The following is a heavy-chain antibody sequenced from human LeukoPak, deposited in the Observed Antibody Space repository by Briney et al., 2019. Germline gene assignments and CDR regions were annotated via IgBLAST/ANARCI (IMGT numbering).Heavy chain of an antibody. V-gene: IGHV1-69*04. CDR3: AGRIVDTATLFDY. Sequence: SVKVSCKASGGSNYVISWVRQAPGQGLEWMGRIIPFRGITDYAQKFQDRVTITADKSTSTAYMELSTLRSEDSAVYYCAGRIVDTATLFDYWGQGTLVTVSS. CDR1: GGSNYV. J-gene: IGHJ4*02. D-gene: IGHD5-18*01. CDR2: IIPFRGIT.